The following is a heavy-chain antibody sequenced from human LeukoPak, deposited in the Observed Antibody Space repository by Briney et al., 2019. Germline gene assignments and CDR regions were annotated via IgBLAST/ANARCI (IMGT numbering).Heavy chain of an antibody. V-gene: IGHV4-34*01. Sequence: KPSETLSLTCAVYGGSFSGYYWSWIRQPPGKGLEWIGEINHSGSTNYNPSLKSRVTISVDTSKNYFSLKLSSVTAADTAVYYCAREYPKGGSYRFDPWGQGTLVTVSS. D-gene: IGHD1-26*01. J-gene: IGHJ5*02. CDR2: INHSGST. CDR1: GGSFSGYY. CDR3: AREYPKGGSYRFDP.